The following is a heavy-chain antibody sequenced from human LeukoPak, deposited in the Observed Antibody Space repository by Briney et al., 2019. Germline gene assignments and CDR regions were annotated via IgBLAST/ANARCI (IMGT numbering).Heavy chain of an antibody. Sequence: SQTLSLTCTVSGGSISSGGYYWSWIRQPPGKGLEWIGYIYHSGSTYYNPSLKSRVTISVDTSKNQFSLRLTSVTAADTAVYYCARWGLTVKGNWFDPWGQGTLVTVSS. CDR3: ARWGLTVKGNWFDP. J-gene: IGHJ5*02. CDR1: GGSISSGGYY. CDR2: IYHSGST. D-gene: IGHD4-17*01. V-gene: IGHV4-30-2*02.